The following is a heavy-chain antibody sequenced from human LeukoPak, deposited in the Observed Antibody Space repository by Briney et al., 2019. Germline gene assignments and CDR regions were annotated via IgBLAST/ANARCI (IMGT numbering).Heavy chain of an antibody. V-gene: IGHV3-15*01. CDR1: GVTLRKAW. J-gene: IGHJ3*02. D-gene: IGHD3-3*02. CDR3: ARVHSTNAFDI. Sequence: PLGSPRLSSAASGVTLRKAWMSWVRHAPGKGLEWVGRIKSIIDAGTTAYAARVKGRFTISRDNSKNTMYRQMNSLRAEDTAVYFCARVHSTNAFDIWGQGTMVTVSS. CDR2: IKSIIDAGTT.